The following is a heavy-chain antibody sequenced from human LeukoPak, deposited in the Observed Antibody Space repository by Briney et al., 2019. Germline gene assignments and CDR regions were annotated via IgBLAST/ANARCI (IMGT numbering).Heavy chain of an antibody. V-gene: IGHV3-30*02. J-gene: IGHJ4*02. CDR3: AKDYGWNAIVRATAGFDF. Sequence: GGSLPLSCATSGFAFGSCGMHWVRQAPGKGLEWVAVIWYDGSNEYYADSVKGRFTISRDNSKNTLYLQMSSLRAEDTAVYYCAKDYGWNAIVRATAGFDFWGQGTLVTVSS. CDR2: IWYDGSNE. CDR1: GFAFGSCG. D-gene: IGHD1-26*01.